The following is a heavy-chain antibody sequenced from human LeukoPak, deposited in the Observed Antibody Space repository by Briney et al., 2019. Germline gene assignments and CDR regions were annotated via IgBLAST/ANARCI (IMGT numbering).Heavy chain of an antibody. CDR1: GFTFGDYA. V-gene: IGHV3-49*04. CDR3: TRPLKEYQLQGPFDY. J-gene: IGHJ4*02. CDR2: IRSKAYGGTT. Sequence: GGSLRLSCTASGFTFGDYAMSWVRQAPGKGLEWVGFIRSKAYGGTTEYAASVKGRFTISRDDSKSIAYLQMNSLKTEDTAVYYCTRPLKEYQLQGPFDYWGQGTLVTVSS. D-gene: IGHD2-2*01.